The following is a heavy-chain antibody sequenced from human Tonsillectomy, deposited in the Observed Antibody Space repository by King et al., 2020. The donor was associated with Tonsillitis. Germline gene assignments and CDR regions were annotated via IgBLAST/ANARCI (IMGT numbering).Heavy chain of an antibody. CDR3: AKVIGIASMTTVTLFYYYGMDV. CDR2: ISWNSGSI. Sequence: VQLVESGGGLVQPGRSLRLSCAASGFTFDDYAMHWVRQAPGKGLEWVSGISWNSGSIGYADSVKGRFTISRDNAKNSLYLQMNILRAEDTALYYGAKVIGIASMTTVTLFYYYGMDVWGQGTTVTVSS. J-gene: IGHJ6*02. V-gene: IGHV3-9*01. CDR1: GFTFDDYA. D-gene: IGHD4-11*01.